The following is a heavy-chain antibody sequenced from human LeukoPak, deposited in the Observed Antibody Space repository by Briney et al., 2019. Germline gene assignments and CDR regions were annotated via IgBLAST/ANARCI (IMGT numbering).Heavy chain of an antibody. Sequence: GASVMVSCKASGYTFTSSGITWVRQVPGPGLEWMGWINVNKGNTNYAHKFQDRVIMTTDTPTSSAYMELRSLRSDDSAVYWCAKDYSLSVDYWGQGTLVSVSS. V-gene: IGHV1-18*01. D-gene: IGHD2-15*01. CDR3: AKDYSLSVDY. J-gene: IGHJ4*02. CDR1: GYTFTSSG. CDR2: INVNKGNT.